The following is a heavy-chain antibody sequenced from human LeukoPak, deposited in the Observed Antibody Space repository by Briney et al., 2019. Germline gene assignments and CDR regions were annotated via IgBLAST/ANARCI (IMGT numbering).Heavy chain of an antibody. CDR1: GGSISSSNW. CDR2: IYHSGST. V-gene: IGHV4-4*02. J-gene: IGHJ3*02. CDR3: ARDGLYATTGTTDAFDI. D-gene: IGHD1-1*01. Sequence: SGTLSLTCAVSGGSISSSNWWSWVRQPPGKGLEWLGEIYHSGSTNYNPSLKSRVTISVDKSKNQFSLNLSSVTAADTAVYYCARDGLYATTGTTDAFDIWGQGTMVTVSS.